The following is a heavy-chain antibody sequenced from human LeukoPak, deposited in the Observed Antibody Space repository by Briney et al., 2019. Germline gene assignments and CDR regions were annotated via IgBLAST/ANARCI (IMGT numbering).Heavy chain of an antibody. CDR3: ARFYSSGWYRAHDAFDI. CDR1: GYTFTSYG. J-gene: IGHJ3*02. CDR2: ISAYNGNT. D-gene: IGHD6-19*01. V-gene: IGHV1-18*01. Sequence: ASVKVSCKASGYTFTSYGMSWMRQAPGQGLEWMGWISAYNGNTNYAQKLEGRVTMTKDTSTSTAYMELRSLRSDDTTVYYFARFYSSGWYRAHDAFDIWGQGTMVTVSS.